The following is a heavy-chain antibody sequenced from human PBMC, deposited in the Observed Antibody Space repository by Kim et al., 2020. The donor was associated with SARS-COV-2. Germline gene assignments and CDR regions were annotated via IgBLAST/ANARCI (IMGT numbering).Heavy chain of an antibody. CDR2: ISAYNGNT. CDR3: ARDPTKFQHTTRAYYDILTGYSTAAWRYYGMDV. D-gene: IGHD3-9*01. Sequence: ASVKVSCKASGYTFTSYGISWVRQAPGQGLEWMGWISAYNGNTNYAQKLQGRVTMTTDTSTSTAYMELRSLRSDDTAVYYCARDPTKFQHTTRAYYDILTGYSTAAWRYYGMDVWGQGTTVTVSS. CDR1: GYTFTSYG. J-gene: IGHJ6*02. V-gene: IGHV1-18*01.